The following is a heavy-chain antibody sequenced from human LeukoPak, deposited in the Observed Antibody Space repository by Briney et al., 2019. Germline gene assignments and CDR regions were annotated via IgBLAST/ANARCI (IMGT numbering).Heavy chain of an antibody. CDR1: GGSISSGDYY. Sequence: SQTLSLTCTVSGGSISSGDYYWSWIRQPPGKGLEWIGYIYYSGSTYYNPSLKSRVTISVDTSKNQFSLKLSSVTAADTAVYYCAREAIFGVAHYYYYYMDVWGKGTTVTVSS. CDR2: IYYSGST. D-gene: IGHD3-3*01. CDR3: AREAIFGVAHYYYYYMDV. V-gene: IGHV4-30-4*01. J-gene: IGHJ6*03.